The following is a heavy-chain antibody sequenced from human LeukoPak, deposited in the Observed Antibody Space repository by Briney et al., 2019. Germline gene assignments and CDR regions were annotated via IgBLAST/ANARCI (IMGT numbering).Heavy chain of an antibody. CDR1: GFTVSSNY. V-gene: IGHV3-53*01. CDR2: IYSGGST. Sequence: PGGSLRLSCAASGFTVSSNYMSWVRQAPGKGLEWVSVIYSGGSTYYADSVKGRFTISRDNSKNTLYLQMNSLRAEDTAVYYCARGVPAALQRYFQYWGQGTLVTVSS. D-gene: IGHD2-2*01. CDR3: ARGVPAALQRYFQY. J-gene: IGHJ1*01.